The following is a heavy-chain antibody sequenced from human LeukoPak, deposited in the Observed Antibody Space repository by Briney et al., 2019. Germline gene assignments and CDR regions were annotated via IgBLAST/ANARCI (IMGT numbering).Heavy chain of an antibody. Sequence: ASVKVSCKASGYTFTGYYMHWVRQAPGQGLEWMGCINPNSGGTNYAQKLQGRVTMTRDTSISTAYVELSRLRSDDTAVYYCAPESITYHWFDPWGQGTLVTVSS. D-gene: IGHD3-10*01. CDR1: GYTFTGYY. V-gene: IGHV1-2*02. CDR3: APESITYHWFDP. CDR2: INPNSGGT. J-gene: IGHJ5*02.